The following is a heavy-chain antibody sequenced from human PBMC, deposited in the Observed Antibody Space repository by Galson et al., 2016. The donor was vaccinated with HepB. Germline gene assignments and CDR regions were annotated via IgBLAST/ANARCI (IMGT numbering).Heavy chain of an antibody. V-gene: IGHV2-5*02. J-gene: IGHJ5*02. CDR3: AHTDLSMWFDP. Sequence: PALVKPTQTLTLTCTFSGFSLNTSGVGVGWIRQPPGEALEWLALVYWDDDKRYTPSLKTRLTITKDTSKNQVVLTMANMDPVDTATHYCAHTDLSMWFDPWGQGTLVTVSS. CDR1: GFSLNTSGVG. D-gene: IGHD3-3*01. CDR2: VYWDDDK.